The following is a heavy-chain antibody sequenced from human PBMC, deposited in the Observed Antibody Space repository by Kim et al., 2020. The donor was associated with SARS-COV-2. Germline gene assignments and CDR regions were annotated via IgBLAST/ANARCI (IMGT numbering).Heavy chain of an antibody. CDR3: ARDSYYDIFRYYYYYMDV. CDR1: GYTFTSYA. D-gene: IGHD3-9*01. CDR2: INAGNGNT. J-gene: IGHJ6*03. Sequence: ASVKVSCKASGYTFTSYAMHWVRQAPGQRLEGMGWINAGNGNTKYSQKFQGRGTITRDTSASTAYMELSSLRSEDTAVYYCARDSYYDIFRYYYYYMDVWGKGTTVTVSS. V-gene: IGHV1-3*01.